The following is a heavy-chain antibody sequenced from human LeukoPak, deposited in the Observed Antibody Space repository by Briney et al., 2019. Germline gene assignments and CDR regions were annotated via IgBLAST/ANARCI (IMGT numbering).Heavy chain of an antibody. Sequence: GSLRLSCAASGFTFSSYGMHWVRQPPGKGLEWIGEINHFGSTNYNPSLKSRVTISIDTSKNQFSLKLSSVTAADTAVYYCARIRSRKWGFDYWGQGTLVTVSS. V-gene: IGHV4-34*01. CDR2: INHFGST. CDR1: GFTFSSYG. CDR3: ARIRSRKWGFDY. J-gene: IGHJ4*02. D-gene: IGHD1-26*01.